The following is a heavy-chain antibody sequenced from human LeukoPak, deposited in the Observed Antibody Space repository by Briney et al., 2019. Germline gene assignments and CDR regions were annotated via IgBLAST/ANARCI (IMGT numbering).Heavy chain of an antibody. Sequence: ASVKVSCKASGYIFTGYYMHWVRQAPGQGLEWMGWINPNSGDTNCAQKFQGRVTMTRDTSISTAYMELSRLRSDDTAVYYCVRRGYGTGPFDYWGQGTLVTVSS. CDR2: INPNSGDT. D-gene: IGHD2-8*02. V-gene: IGHV1-2*02. CDR3: VRRGYGTGPFDY. CDR1: GYIFTGYY. J-gene: IGHJ4*02.